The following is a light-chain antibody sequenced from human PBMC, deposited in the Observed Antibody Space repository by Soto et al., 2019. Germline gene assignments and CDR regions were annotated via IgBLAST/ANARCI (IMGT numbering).Light chain of an antibody. J-gene: IGKJ1*01. CDR2: GVS. CDR3: HQYGDAPWT. V-gene: IGKV3-20*01. Sequence: EIVLTQSPGTLSLSPGERATLSCRASQTIWRYFAWYQQKPRQAPRLLIHGVSSRAPGIPDRFSASESGTDFTLTISRLEPEDFAVYYCHQYGDAPWTFGQGTKV. CDR1: QTIWRY.